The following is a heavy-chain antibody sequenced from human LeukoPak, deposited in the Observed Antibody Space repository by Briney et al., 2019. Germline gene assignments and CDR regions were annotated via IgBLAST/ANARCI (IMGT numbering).Heavy chain of an antibody. V-gene: IGHV1-8*01. J-gene: IGHJ4*02. CDR3: ASSSSWYRSSGRYFDS. CDR2: MNPNSGNT. Sequence: ASVKVSCKASGYTFTSYDINWVRQATGQGLEWMGWMNPNSGNTGYAQKFQGRVTMTRNTSISTAYMELSSLRSEDTAVYYCASSSSWYRSSGRYFDSWGQGTLVTVSS. CDR1: GYTFTSYD. D-gene: IGHD6-13*01.